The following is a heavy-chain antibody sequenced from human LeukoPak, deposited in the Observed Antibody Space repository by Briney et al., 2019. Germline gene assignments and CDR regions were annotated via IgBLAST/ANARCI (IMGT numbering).Heavy chain of an antibody. CDR1: GFTFSSND. Sequence: GGSLRLSCAASGFTFSSNDMHWVPPAPGKGLEWVAFIRYDGSNKYYADSVKGRFTISRDNSKNTLYLQMNSLRAEDTAVYYCARDYYGSGSYPNDAFDIWGQGTMVTVSS. D-gene: IGHD3-10*01. CDR3: ARDYYGSGSYPNDAFDI. J-gene: IGHJ3*02. V-gene: IGHV3-30*02. CDR2: IRYDGSNK.